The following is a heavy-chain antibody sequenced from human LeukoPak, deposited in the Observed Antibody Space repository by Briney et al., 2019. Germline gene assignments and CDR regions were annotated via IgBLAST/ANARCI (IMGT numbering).Heavy chain of an antibody. D-gene: IGHD3-9*01. CDR3: TTEGYYDILTGYSWDAFDI. Sequence: PGGSLRLSCAASGFTFNNYAMSWVRQAPGKGLEWVGRIKSKTDGGTTDYAAPVKGRFTISRDDSKNTLYLQMNSLKTEDTAVYYCTTEGYYDILTGYSWDAFDIWGQGTMVTVSS. J-gene: IGHJ3*02. CDR1: GFTFNNYA. CDR2: IKSKTDGGTT. V-gene: IGHV3-15*01.